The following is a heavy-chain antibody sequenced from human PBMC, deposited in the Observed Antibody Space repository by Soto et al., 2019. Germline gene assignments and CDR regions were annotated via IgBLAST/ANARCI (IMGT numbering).Heavy chain of an antibody. D-gene: IGHD6-13*01. CDR2: IDWDDGK. J-gene: IGHJ4*02. Sequence: GSGPTLVNPTQTLTLTCTFSGFSLSTSGMCVSWVRQPPGKTLDWLAVIDWDDGKFYSTSLKTRLTISKDTSKNQVVLTMTNMDPVDTATYYCARTRAAAGSFFFDYWGQGTLVTVSS. V-gene: IGHV2-70*20. CDR1: GFSLSTSGMC. CDR3: ARTRAAAGSFFFDY.